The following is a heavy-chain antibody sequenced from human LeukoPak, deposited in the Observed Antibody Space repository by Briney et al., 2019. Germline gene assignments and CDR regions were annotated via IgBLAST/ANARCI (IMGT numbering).Heavy chain of an antibody. V-gene: IGHV3-7*01. CDR3: ARDLSLYCSGGSCYSLNY. D-gene: IGHD2-15*01. CDR2: IKQDGSEE. Sequence: GGSLRLSCAASGFTFNSYWMSWVRQPPGKGLEWVANIKQDGSEEYYVDSVKGRFTISRDNAKNSLILQMNSLRAEDTAVYYCARDLSLYCSGGSCYSLNYWGQGPLVTVSS. J-gene: IGHJ4*02. CDR1: GFTFNSYW.